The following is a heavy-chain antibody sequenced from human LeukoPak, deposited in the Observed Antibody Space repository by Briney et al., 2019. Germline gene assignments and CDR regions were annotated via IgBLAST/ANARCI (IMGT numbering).Heavy chain of an antibody. CDR2: ISSSSSYI. CDR3: ASPLGDSSGYYYS. Sequence: GGSLRLSCAASGFTFSSYSMNWVRQAPGKGLEWVSSISSSSSYIYYADSVKGRFTISRDNAMNSLYLQMNSLRAEDTAVYYCASPLGDSSGYYYSWGQGTLVTVSS. CDR1: GFTFSSYS. J-gene: IGHJ4*02. V-gene: IGHV3-21*01. D-gene: IGHD3-22*01.